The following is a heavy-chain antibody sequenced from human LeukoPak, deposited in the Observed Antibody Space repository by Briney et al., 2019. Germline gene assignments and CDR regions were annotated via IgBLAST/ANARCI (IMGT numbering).Heavy chain of an antibody. D-gene: IGHD3-10*01. Sequence: GGSLRLSCAASGFTFSSYWMSWVRQAPGKGLEWVANIKQDGSEKYYVDSVKGRFTISRDNAKNSLYLQMNSLRAEDTAVYYCARDRITMVRGVISYGMDVWGQGTTVTVSS. CDR2: IKQDGSEK. CDR3: ARDRITMVRGVISYGMDV. V-gene: IGHV3-7*01. CDR1: GFTFSSYW. J-gene: IGHJ6*02.